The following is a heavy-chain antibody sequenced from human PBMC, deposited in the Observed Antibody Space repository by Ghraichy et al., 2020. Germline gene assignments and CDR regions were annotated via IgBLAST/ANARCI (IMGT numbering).Heavy chain of an antibody. CDR2: INPNSGGT. Sequence: ASVKVSCKASGYTFTAYYMHWVRQAPGQGLEWMGWINPNSGGTNYAQKFQGRVTMTRDTSISTAYMELSRLRSDDTAVYYCARAVPHSSSWFDYWGQGTLVTVSS. CDR1: GYTFTAYY. CDR3: ARAVPHSSSWFDY. J-gene: IGHJ4*02. D-gene: IGHD6-13*01. V-gene: IGHV1-2*02.